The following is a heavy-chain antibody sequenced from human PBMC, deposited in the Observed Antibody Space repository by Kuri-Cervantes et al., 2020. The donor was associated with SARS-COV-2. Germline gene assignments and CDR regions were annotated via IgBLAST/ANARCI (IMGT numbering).Heavy chain of an antibody. CDR1: GFTFSSYW. Sequence: ETLSLTCAASGFTFSSYWMHWVRQAPGKGLVWVSRINSDGSSTSYADSVKSRFTISRDNAKNTLYLQMNSLRAEDTAVYYCARWQRGSSWYSVFDYWGQGTLVTVSS. D-gene: IGHD6-13*01. CDR2: INSDGSST. J-gene: IGHJ4*02. CDR3: ARWQRGSSWYSVFDY. V-gene: IGHV3-74*01.